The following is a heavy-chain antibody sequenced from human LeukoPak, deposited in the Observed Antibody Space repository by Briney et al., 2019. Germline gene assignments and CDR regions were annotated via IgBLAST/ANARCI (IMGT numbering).Heavy chain of an antibody. V-gene: IGHV3-30-3*01. CDR3: ARRPYYGSGSYYPPGDYYGMDV. Sequence: GGSLGLSCAASGFTFSSYAMHWVRQAPGKGLEWVAVISYDGSNKYYADSVKGRFTISRDNSKNTLYLQMNSLRAEDTAVYYCARRPYYGSGSYYPPGDYYGMDVWGQGTTVTVSS. CDR2: ISYDGSNK. CDR1: GFTFSSYA. J-gene: IGHJ6*02. D-gene: IGHD3-10*01.